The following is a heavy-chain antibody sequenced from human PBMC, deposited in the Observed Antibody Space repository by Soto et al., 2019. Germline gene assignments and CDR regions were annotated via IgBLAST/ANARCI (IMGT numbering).Heavy chain of an antibody. J-gene: IGHJ4*02. CDR3: VRGEYYSSGSYSNLDY. CDR1: GYTFTNYG. V-gene: IGHV1-18*01. Sequence: ASVKVSCKASGYTFTNYGISWVRQAPGQGLEWMGWINVYNGNTKYAQKVQGRVTMTTDTSTSTAYMELSSLRSDDTAVYYCVRGEYYSSGSYSNLDYWGQGTPVTGSS. D-gene: IGHD3-10*01. CDR2: INVYNGNT.